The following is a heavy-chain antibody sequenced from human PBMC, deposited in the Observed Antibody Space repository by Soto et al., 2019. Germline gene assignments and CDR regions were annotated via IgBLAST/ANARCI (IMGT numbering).Heavy chain of an antibody. CDR2: IYYIGST. Sequence: QLQLQESGPGLVKPSETLSLTCTVSGGFISSSNSYWGWIRQPSGKCMEWIATIYYIGSTYYNPSLKRRVTLAVDTSKDEVSLNLRSVTAADAAVYYCSRHRGPGRINFDWLPASLQHWGQGTLVTVSS. V-gene: IGHV4-39*01. D-gene: IGHD3-9*01. J-gene: IGHJ1*01. CDR1: GGFISSSNSY. CDR3: SRHRGPGRINFDWLPASLQH.